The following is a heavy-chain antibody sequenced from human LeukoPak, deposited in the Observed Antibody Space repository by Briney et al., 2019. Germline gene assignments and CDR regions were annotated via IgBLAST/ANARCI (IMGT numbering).Heavy chain of an antibody. CDR1: GYTFIGHC. V-gene: IGHV1-2*02. CDR2: INPNSGGT. CDR3: ARDGNFDY. Sequence: ASVKVSCKASGYTFIGHCMHWVRQAPGQGLEWMGWINPNSGGTNYAQKFQGRVTMTRDTSISTAYMELTRLTSDDTAVYYCARDGNFDYWGQGTLVAVSS. J-gene: IGHJ4*02.